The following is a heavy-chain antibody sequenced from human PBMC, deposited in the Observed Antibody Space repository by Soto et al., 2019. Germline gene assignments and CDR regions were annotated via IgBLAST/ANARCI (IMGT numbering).Heavy chain of an antibody. J-gene: IGHJ5*02. Sequence: ASVKVSCKASGYTFPSYAMHWVRQAPGQRLEWMGWINAGNGNTKYSQKFQGRVTITRDTSASTAYMELSSLRSEDTAVYYCARAHYDILTGYSLNWLDPWGQGTLVTVSS. CDR3: ARAHYDILTGYSLNWLDP. CDR2: INAGNGNT. CDR1: GYTFPSYA. D-gene: IGHD3-9*01. V-gene: IGHV1-3*01.